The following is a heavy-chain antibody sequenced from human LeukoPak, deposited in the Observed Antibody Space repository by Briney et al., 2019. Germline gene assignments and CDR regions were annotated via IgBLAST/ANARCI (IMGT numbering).Heavy chain of an antibody. CDR1: GFTFSSYS. D-gene: IGHD1-26*01. CDR3: ARGKWVSDY. J-gene: IGHJ4*02. Sequence: GGSLRLSCAASGFTFSSYSMNWVRQAPGKGLEWVANIKQDGSEKYYVDSVKGRFTISRDNAKNSLYLQMNSLRAEDTAVYYCARGKWVSDYWGQGTLVTVSS. CDR2: IKQDGSEK. V-gene: IGHV3-7*01.